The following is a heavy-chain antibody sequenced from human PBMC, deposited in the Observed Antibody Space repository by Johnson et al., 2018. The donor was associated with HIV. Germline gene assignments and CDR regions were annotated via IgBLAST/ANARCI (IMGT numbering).Heavy chain of an antibody. CDR2: IGTAGDT. V-gene: IGHV3-13*01. CDR1: GFTFSSYW. J-gene: IGHJ3*02. D-gene: IGHD2-21*01. CDR3: VRARGYSLAFDI. Sequence: VQLVESGGGLVQPGGSLRLSCAASGFTFSSYWMSWVRQGSGKGLEWVSGIGTAGDTYYPASAKGRFTISRENAKNSLYLQMKSLRAGDTAVYYCVRARGYSLAFDILGQGTMVTVSS.